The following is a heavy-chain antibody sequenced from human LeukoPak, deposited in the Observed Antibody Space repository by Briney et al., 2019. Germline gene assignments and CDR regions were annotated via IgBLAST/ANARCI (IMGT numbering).Heavy chain of an antibody. J-gene: IGHJ5*02. CDR2: ISAYNGNT. CDR1: DYTFTNYG. V-gene: IGHV1-18*01. Sequence: ASVKVSCKASDYTFTNYGISWVRQAPVQGLEGMGWISAYNGNTNYAQKLQGRVTMTTDTSTSTAYMELRSLRTDDTAVYYCARPYSSSWYGAGWFDPWGQGTLVTVSS. CDR3: ARPYSSSWYGAGWFDP. D-gene: IGHD6-13*01.